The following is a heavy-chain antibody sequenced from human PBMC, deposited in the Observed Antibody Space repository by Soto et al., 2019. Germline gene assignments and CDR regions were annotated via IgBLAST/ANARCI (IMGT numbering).Heavy chain of an antibody. CDR2: IYNSVGT. V-gene: IGHV4-59*01. CDR1: GDSISNSY. Sequence: SETLSLTCTVSGDSISNSYWSWIRQPPGKDLEWIAFIYNSVGTNYNPFLKSRVTISVDTSKNQFSLKLNSVTAADTAVYFCARGPPFDYWGQGTLVTVSS. J-gene: IGHJ4*02. CDR3: ARGPPFDY.